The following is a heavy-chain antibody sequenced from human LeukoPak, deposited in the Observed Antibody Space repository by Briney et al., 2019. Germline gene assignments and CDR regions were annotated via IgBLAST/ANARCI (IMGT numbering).Heavy chain of an antibody. V-gene: IGHV3-15*01. CDR3: TTDRGYYYGVFDY. CDR2: IKSKTDGGTT. D-gene: IGHD3-22*01. Sequence: GGSLRLSCAASGFTFSNAWVSWVRQAPGKGLEWVGRIKSKTDGGTTDYAAPVKGRFTISRDDSKSTLYLQMNSLKTEDTAVYYCTTDRGYYYGVFDYWGQGTLVTVSS. CDR1: GFTFSNAW. J-gene: IGHJ4*02.